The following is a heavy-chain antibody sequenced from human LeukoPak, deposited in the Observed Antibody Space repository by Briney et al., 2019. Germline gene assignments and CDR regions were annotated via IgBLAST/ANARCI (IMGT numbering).Heavy chain of an antibody. Sequence: GSLRLSCAASGFTFSSYSMNWVRQAPGKGLEWVSSISSSSSYIYYADSVKGRFTISRDNAKNTLYLQMNSLRAEDTAVYYCARLSGSYYGIVFDYWGQGTLVTVSS. CDR1: GFTFSSYS. D-gene: IGHD1-26*01. J-gene: IGHJ4*02. CDR3: ARLSGSYYGIVFDY. CDR2: ISSSSSYI. V-gene: IGHV3-21*04.